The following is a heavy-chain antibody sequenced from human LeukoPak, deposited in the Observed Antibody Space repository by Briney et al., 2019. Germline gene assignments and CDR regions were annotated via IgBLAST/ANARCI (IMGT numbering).Heavy chain of an antibody. CDR2: ISGSGGST. Sequence: GGSLRLSCAASGFTFSSYAMSWVRQAPGKGLEWVSAISGSGGSTYYADSVKDRFTISRDNSKNTLYLQMNSLRAEDTAVYYCAKRPTANVVVPAAMVYFDYWGQGTLVTVSS. J-gene: IGHJ4*02. V-gene: IGHV3-23*01. CDR1: GFTFSSYA. D-gene: IGHD2-2*01. CDR3: AKRPTANVVVPAAMVYFDY.